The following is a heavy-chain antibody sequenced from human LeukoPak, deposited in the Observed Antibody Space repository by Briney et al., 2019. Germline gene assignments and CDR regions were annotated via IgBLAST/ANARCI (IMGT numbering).Heavy chain of an antibody. Sequence: SVKLSCKASGGTFSSYAISWVRQAPGRGLEWMGGIIPIFGTANYAQEFQGRVTITADESTSTAYMELSSLRSEDTAVYYRARGSSYSGSYIDYWGQGTLVTVSS. D-gene: IGHD1-26*01. CDR1: GGTFSSYA. CDR2: IIPIFGTA. J-gene: IGHJ4*02. V-gene: IGHV1-69*13. CDR3: ARGSSYSGSYIDY.